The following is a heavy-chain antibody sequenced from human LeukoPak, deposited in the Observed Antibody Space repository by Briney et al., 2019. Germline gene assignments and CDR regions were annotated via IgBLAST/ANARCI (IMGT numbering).Heavy chain of an antibody. CDR1: GFTFRSYG. J-gene: IGHJ4*02. CDR3: AGGYGGYNPNYFDY. D-gene: IGHD5-12*01. CDR2: IRYDGSNK. V-gene: IGHV3-30*02. Sequence: GGSLRLSCASSGFTFRSYGMHWVRQAPGKGLEWVAFIRYDGSNKYYTDSVKGRFTISRDNPKNTLYLQMNSLRADDTALYYCAGGYGGYNPNYFDYWGQGTLVTVSS.